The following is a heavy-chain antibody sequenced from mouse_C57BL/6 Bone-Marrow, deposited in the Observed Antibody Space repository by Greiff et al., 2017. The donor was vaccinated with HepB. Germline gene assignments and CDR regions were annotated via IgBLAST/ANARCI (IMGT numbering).Heavy chain of an antibody. J-gene: IGHJ3*01. CDR1: GFNIKDYY. CDR2: IDPEDGDT. D-gene: IGHD1-1*01. CDR3: TNLLLRSWFAS. V-gene: IGHV14-1*01. Sequence: VQLQQSGAELVRPGASVKLSCTASGFNIKDYYMHWVKQRPEQGLEWIGRIDPEDGDTEYAPKFQGKATMTADTSSNTAYLQLSSLTSVYPDVYYCTNLLLRSWFASWGQGTLVTVSA.